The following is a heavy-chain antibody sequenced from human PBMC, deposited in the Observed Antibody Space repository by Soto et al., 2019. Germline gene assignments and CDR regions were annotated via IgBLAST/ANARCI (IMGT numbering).Heavy chain of an antibody. Sequence: PGGSLRLSCAASGFTFSSYAMSWARQAPGKGLEWVSAISGSGGSTYYADSVKGRFTISRDNSKNTLYLQMNSLRAEDTAVYYCAKVSFAYNWNYLFDYWGQGTLVTVSS. D-gene: IGHD1-7*01. V-gene: IGHV3-23*01. CDR3: AKVSFAYNWNYLFDY. J-gene: IGHJ4*02. CDR2: ISGSGGST. CDR1: GFTFSSYA.